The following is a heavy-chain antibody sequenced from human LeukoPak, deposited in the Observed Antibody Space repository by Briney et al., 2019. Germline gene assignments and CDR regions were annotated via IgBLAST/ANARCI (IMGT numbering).Heavy chain of an antibody. J-gene: IGHJ4*02. Sequence: GGSLRLSCAASGFTFSSYWMHWVRQAPGKGLVWVSRINSDGSSTSYADSVKGRFTISRDNAKNTLYLQMNSLRAEDTAVYYCARGSGTFTQYYYDSSGSFDYWGQGTLVTVSS. D-gene: IGHD3-22*01. CDR3: ARGSGTFTQYYYDSSGSFDY. CDR1: GFTFSSYW. CDR2: INSDGSST. V-gene: IGHV3-74*01.